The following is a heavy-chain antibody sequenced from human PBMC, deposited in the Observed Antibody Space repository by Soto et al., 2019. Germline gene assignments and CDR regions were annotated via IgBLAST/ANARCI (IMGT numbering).Heavy chain of an antibody. Sequence: QVQLVQSGAEVKKPGASVKVSCKASGYTFTRHYMHWVRQAPGQGLEWMGIINPSSGSISHAQKFQGRVTMTRDTSTSTVYMELSSLRSEDTAVYYCIRGLERYYFDYWGQVTLVTVSS. V-gene: IGHV1-46*03. CDR3: IRGLERYYFDY. CDR2: INPSSGSI. D-gene: IGHD3-3*01. CDR1: GYTFTRHY. J-gene: IGHJ4*02.